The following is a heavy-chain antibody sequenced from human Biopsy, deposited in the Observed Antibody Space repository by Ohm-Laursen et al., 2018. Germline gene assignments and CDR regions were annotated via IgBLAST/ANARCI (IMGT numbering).Heavy chain of an antibody. Sequence: PSQTLSLTCTVSGGSISDDYWNWIRQPPGKGLQVIGYISSGGRAKYNPSLKSRLTISLDTSKNQLSLRLSSVTAEDSAIYYCARERQFRFLEGAFDYWGQGILVTVSS. CDR2: ISSGGRA. D-gene: IGHD3-3*01. CDR3: ARERQFRFLEGAFDY. CDR1: GGSISDDY. J-gene: IGHJ4*02. V-gene: IGHV4-59*01.